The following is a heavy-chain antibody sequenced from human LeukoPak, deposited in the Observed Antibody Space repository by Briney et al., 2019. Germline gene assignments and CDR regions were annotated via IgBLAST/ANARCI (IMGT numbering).Heavy chain of an antibody. CDR1: GFTFSSYA. CDR2: ISGSGGST. V-gene: IGHV3-23*01. Sequence: GGSLRLSCEASGFTFSSYAMSWVRQAPGKGLEWVSGISGSGGSTYYADSVKGRCTISRDNSKNTLYLEMNSLRAEDTALYYCAIGNTGYSTGWYGDYWGQGTLVTVSS. CDR3: AIGNTGYSTGWYGDY. J-gene: IGHJ4*02. D-gene: IGHD6-19*01.